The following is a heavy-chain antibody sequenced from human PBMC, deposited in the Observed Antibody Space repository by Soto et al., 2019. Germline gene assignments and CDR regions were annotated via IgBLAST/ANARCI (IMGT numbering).Heavy chain of an antibody. CDR3: ARPSPRYCSGGSCLEFPDAFDI. D-gene: IGHD2-15*01. Sequence: PSETLSLTCTVSCGSILDSTYYWAWIRQSPGKGLEWIGTIFYSGGTYYNPSLKSRVTISVDTSKNQFSLKLSSVTAAATAVYYCARPSPRYCSGGSCLEFPDAFDIWGQGTMVTVSS. CDR2: IFYSGGT. V-gene: IGHV4-39*01. J-gene: IGHJ3*02. CDR1: CGSILDSTYY.